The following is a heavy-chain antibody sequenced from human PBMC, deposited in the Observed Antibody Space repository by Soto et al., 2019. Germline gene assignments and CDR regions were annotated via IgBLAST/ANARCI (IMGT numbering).Heavy chain of an antibody. J-gene: IGHJ5*01. CDR2: INHSGRV. CDR3: STRAYDTNGYYRFDP. V-gene: IGHV4-34*01. CDR1: GGSFSGHS. D-gene: IGHD3-22*01. Sequence: SETLSLTCAVYGGSFSGHSWTWIRQSPGKGLEWIGDINHSGRVNYSPSLKSRVTISLDTSKNQFSLTLSAVTAADTAMYYCSTRAYDTNGYYRFDPWGQGTLVT.